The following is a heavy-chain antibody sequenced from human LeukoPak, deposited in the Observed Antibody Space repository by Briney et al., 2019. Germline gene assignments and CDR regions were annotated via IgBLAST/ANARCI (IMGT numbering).Heavy chain of an antibody. CDR3: ARVVQGYCSSTSCYEGYFFDY. CDR2: IYHSGST. Sequence: SETLSLTCAVSGGSISSNNWWSWVRQPPGKGLEWIGQIYHSGSTNRNPSLRGRVTISVDKSKNQFSLKLSSVTAADTAAYYCARVVQGYCSSTSCYEGYFFDYWGQGTLVTVSS. V-gene: IGHV4-4*02. CDR1: GGSISSNNW. D-gene: IGHD2-2*01. J-gene: IGHJ4*02.